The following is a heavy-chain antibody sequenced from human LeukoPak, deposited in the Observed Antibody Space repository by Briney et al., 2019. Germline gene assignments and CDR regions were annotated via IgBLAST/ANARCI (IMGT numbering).Heavy chain of an antibody. V-gene: IGHV3-74*03. J-gene: IGHJ2*01. CDR3: ARETTVIREWYFDL. Sequence: GGSLRLSCAASGLTLSYYWMHWVRQAPGKGLVWVSRMNYDGSSTTYADSVKGRFTISRDNAKNTLYLQMNSLRAEDTAVYYCARETTVIREWYFDLWGRGTLVTVAS. CDR2: MNYDGSST. D-gene: IGHD4-17*01. CDR1: GLTLSYYW.